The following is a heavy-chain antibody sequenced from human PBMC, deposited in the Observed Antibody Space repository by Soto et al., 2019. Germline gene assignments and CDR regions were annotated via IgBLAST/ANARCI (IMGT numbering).Heavy chain of an antibody. J-gene: IGHJ3*02. CDR2: IIPIFGTP. V-gene: IGHV1-69*01. CDR1: GGTFSSYA. D-gene: IGHD6-25*01. CDR3: ARDAHGYPLPQVACDI. Sequence: QVQLVQSGAEVKKPGSSVKVSCKASGGTFSSYAISWVRQAPGQGPEWMGGIIPIFGTPKYAQKFQCRVTITSDESTSTAYNELNSLRSEDTAVYYCARDAHGYPLPQVACDIWGQGTMVTVSS.